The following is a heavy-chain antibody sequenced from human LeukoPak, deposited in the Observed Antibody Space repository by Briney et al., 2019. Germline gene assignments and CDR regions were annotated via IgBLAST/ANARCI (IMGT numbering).Heavy chain of an antibody. CDR2: MSGSGGST. V-gene: IGHV3-23*01. CDR3: AKLPVSYSSGWSNFDY. Sequence: GGSLRLSCAASGFTFSSYAMSWVRQAPGKGLEWVSVMSGSGGSTYYADSVKGRFTISRDNSKNTLYLQMNSLRAEDTAIYYCAKLPVSYSSGWSNFDYWGQGTLVTVSS. J-gene: IGHJ4*02. CDR1: GFTFSSYA. D-gene: IGHD6-19*01.